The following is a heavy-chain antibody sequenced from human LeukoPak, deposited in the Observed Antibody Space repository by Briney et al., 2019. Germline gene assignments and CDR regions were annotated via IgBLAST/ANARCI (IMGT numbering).Heavy chain of an antibody. V-gene: IGHV4-61*01. Sequence: SETLSLTCTVSGGSISSSSYYWSWIRQPPGKGLEWIGYIYYSGSTNYNPSLKSRVTISVDTSKNQFSLKLSSVTAADTAVYYCARFPENWFDPWGQGTLVTVSS. CDR2: IYYSGST. CDR1: GGSISSSSYY. J-gene: IGHJ5*02. CDR3: ARFPENWFDP.